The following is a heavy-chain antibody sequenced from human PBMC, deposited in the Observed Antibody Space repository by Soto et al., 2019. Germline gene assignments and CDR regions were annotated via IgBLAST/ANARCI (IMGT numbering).Heavy chain of an antibody. D-gene: IGHD5-18*01. CDR1: GFTFSSYG. J-gene: IGHJ4*02. Sequence: GGSLRLSCAASGFTFSSYGMHWVRQAPGKGLEWVAVIWYDGSNKYYADSVKGRFTISRDNSKNTLYLQMNSLRAEDTAVYYCARAGYSYGYYLDYWGQGTLVTVSS. V-gene: IGHV3-33*01. CDR3: ARAGYSYGYYLDY. CDR2: IWYDGSNK.